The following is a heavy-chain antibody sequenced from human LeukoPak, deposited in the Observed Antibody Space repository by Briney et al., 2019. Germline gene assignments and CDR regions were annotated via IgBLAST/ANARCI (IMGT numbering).Heavy chain of an antibody. V-gene: IGHV4-59*01. D-gene: IGHD2-2*02. Sequence: SETLSLTCTVSGGSISNYYWSWIRQPPGKGLEWIAYIYETGHTGYNPSLKTRVTISLDTSKNQFSLKLSSVTAADTAVYYCARAKGYCSSTSCYTFDYWGQGTLVTVSS. CDR3: ARAKGYCSSTSCYTFDY. CDR2: IYETGHT. CDR1: GGSISNYY. J-gene: IGHJ4*02.